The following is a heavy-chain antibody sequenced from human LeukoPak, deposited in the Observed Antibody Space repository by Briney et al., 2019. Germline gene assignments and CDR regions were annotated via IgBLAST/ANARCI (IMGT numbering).Heavy chain of an antibody. CDR1: GGPFRGFF. CDR3: ARGIFHGGRNQYIWFDL. D-gene: IGHD4-23*01. CDR2: ISHSGGS. J-gene: IGHJ5*02. V-gene: IGHV4-34*01. Sequence: PSETLSLTCAVYGGPFRGFFWSWIRQAPGKGLEWIGEISHSGGSNYNPSLKSRITISVDTSKSQFSLRLTSVTAADTAVYYCARGIFHGGRNQYIWFDLWGQGTLVTISS.